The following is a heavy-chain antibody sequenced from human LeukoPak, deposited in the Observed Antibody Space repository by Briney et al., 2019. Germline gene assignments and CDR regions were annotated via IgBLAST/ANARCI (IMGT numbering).Heavy chain of an antibody. CDR2: ISGSGGTT. J-gene: IGHJ4*02. V-gene: IGHV3-23*01. CDR1: GFTFSSYA. D-gene: IGHD3-16*02. CDR3: ARKYYDYVWGSYRDSYCDY. Sequence: PGGSLRLSCAASGFTFSSYAMSWVRQAPGEGLEWVSAISGSGGTTYYADSVKGRFTISRDNSKNTLYLQMNSLRAEDTAVYYCARKYYDYVWGSYRDSYCDYWGQGTLVTVSS.